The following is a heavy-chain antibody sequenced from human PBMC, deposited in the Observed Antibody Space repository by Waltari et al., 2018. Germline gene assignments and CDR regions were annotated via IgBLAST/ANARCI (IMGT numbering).Heavy chain of an antibody. CDR3: ARGWIGTTSLGHDGMDV. Sequence: EVQLVESGGGLIQPGGSLRLSCAVSGFTVSTNYMSWVRQAPGKGLEWVSVIYTGGDTYYADSVKGRFSISRDNSKNTLYLQMNSLGVEDTAIYYCARGWIGTTSLGHDGMDVWGQGTTVTVSS. CDR1: GFTVSTNY. CDR2: IYTGGDT. J-gene: IGHJ6*02. V-gene: IGHV3-53*01. D-gene: IGHD4-17*01.